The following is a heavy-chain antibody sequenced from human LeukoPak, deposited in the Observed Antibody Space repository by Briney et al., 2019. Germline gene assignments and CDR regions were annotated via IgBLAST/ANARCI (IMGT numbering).Heavy chain of an antibody. V-gene: IGHV3-7*03. J-gene: IGHJ4*02. CDR2: MKKDGSEK. Sequence: GGSLRLSCAATGFTHRSYWMRWVRPAAGKGLEWVANMKKDGSEKYYGDALQGRFTISRDNANITRYLQMNSLRADNTAVYYCASISSGYGKDYWGQGTLVTVSS. CDR3: ASISSGYGKDY. D-gene: IGHD5-12*01. CDR1: GFTHRSYW.